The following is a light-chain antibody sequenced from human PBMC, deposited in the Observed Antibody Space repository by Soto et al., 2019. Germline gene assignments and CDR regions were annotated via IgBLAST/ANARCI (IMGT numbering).Light chain of an antibody. CDR2: GNT. CDR3: QSYENSRTGFYV. V-gene: IGLV1-40*01. J-gene: IGLJ1*01. CDR1: SSDIGAGFD. Sequence: QSVLTQPPSVSGAPGQRVTISCTGSSSDIGAGFDVHWYQHLPGTAPKLLIYGNTNRPSGVLGRFSGSKSGTSASLVITGLQAEDEADYYCQSYENSRTGFYVFGTGTKLTVL.